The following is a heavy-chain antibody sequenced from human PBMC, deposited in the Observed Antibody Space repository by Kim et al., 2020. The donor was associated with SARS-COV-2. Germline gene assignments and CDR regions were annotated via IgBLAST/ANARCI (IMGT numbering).Heavy chain of an antibody. CDR3: ARDGATSHWGYFDY. CDR1: GFTFSSYA. D-gene: IGHD1-26*01. Sequence: GGSLRLSCAASGFTFSSYAMHWVRQAPGKGLEWVAVISYDGSNKYYADSVKGRFTISRDNSKNTLYLQMNSLRAEDTAVYYCARDGATSHWGYFDYWGQGTLVTVSS. CDR2: ISYDGSNK. J-gene: IGHJ4*02. V-gene: IGHV3-30*04.